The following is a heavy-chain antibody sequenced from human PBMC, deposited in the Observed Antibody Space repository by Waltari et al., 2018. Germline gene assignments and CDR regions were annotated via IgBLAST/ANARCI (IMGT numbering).Heavy chain of an antibody. J-gene: IGHJ4*02. CDR1: GFTCSSYG. CDR3: AKDQGMVVTADRPTGDY. Sequence: EVQLLESGGDLVQPGGSLRLSCTASGFTCSSYGMSWVRQAPGKGLEWVAGSSGSGTRTYSGDSLKGRFTISRDHYKKTLSLQMSSLGAEDTALYSCAKDQGMVVTADRPTGDYWGQGPLVIVS. V-gene: IGHV3-23*01. D-gene: IGHD2-21*02. CDR2: SSGSGTRT.